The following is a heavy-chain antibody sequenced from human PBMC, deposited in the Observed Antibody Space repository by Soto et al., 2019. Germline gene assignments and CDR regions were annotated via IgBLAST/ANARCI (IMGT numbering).Heavy chain of an antibody. J-gene: IGHJ3*02. CDR1: GGTFSSYT. CDR2: IIPILGIA. D-gene: IGHD3-10*01. V-gene: IGHV1-69*08. CDR3: ARDGAITMVRGVMYAFDI. Sequence: QVQLVQSGAEVKKPGSSVKVSCKASGGTFSSYTISWVRQAPGQGLEWMGRIIPILGIANYAQKFQGRVTITADKSTSTAYMELSSLRSEETAVYYCARDGAITMVRGVMYAFDIWGQGTMVTVSS.